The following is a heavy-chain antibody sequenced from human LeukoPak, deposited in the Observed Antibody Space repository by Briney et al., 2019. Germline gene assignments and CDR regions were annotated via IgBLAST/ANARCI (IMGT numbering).Heavy chain of an antibody. J-gene: IGHJ5*02. V-gene: IGHV4-38-2*02. D-gene: IGHD2-2*01. CDR3: ARDPRWLTPDCTSTSCYENYFDP. CDR2: IYHTGSA. CDR1: GYSISRGYQ. Sequence: SDTLSLTCVVSGYSISRGYQWAWIRQSPGKGLEWIGSIYHTGSAHYNPSLQSRVTISVDTSNNQFSLRLNSVTAADTAIYYCARDPRWLTPDCTSTSCYENYFDPWGQGTLVTVSS.